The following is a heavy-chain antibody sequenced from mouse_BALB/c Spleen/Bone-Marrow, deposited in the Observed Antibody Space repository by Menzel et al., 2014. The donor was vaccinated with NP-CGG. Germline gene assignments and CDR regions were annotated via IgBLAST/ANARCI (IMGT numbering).Heavy chain of an antibody. CDR3: TRQYGNYYAMDY. Sequence: VQLPQPGAELVRPGASVKVSCKASGYTFTSYWINWVKQRPGQGLEWIGNIYPSDSYTNYNQNFKDKATLTVDKSSSTAYMQLSSPTSEDSAVYYCTRQYGNYYAMDYWGQGTSVTVSS. J-gene: IGHJ4*01. CDR1: GYTFTSYW. CDR2: IYPSDSYT. V-gene: IGHV1-69*02. D-gene: IGHD2-10*02.